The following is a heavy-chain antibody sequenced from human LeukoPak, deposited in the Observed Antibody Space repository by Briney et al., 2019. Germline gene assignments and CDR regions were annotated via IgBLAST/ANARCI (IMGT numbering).Heavy chain of an antibody. D-gene: IGHD3-22*01. Sequence: GGSLRLSCAVSGFTFSSYWMYWVRQAPGKGPVWVARINIVGSSLNYVDSVKGRFTISRDNAKNTLYLQMNSLGAEDTAVYYCARRINYYDSSGYYYVRYFDSWGQGTLVAVSS. CDR2: INIVGSSL. J-gene: IGHJ4*02. V-gene: IGHV3-74*01. CDR1: GFTFSSYW. CDR3: ARRINYYDSSGYYYVRYFDS.